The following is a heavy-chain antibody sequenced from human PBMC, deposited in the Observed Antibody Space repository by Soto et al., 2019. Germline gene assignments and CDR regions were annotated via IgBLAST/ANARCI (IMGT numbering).Heavy chain of an antibody. D-gene: IGHD5-12*01. CDR2: IYYSGST. CDR3: ARDLRDGYNAGFDY. CDR1: GGSISSGGYY. J-gene: IGHJ4*02. V-gene: IGHV4-31*03. Sequence: QVQLQESGPGLVKPSQTLSLTCTVSGGSISSGGYYWSWIRQPPGKGLEWIGYIYYSGSTYYNPSLKSRVTISVDTSKNQFPLKLSSVTAADTAVYYCARDLRDGYNAGFDYWGQGTLVTVSS.